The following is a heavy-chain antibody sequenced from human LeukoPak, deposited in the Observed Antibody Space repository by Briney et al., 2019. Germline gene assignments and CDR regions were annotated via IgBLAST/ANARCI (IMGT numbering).Heavy chain of an antibody. J-gene: IGHJ4*02. Sequence: GGSLRLSCAASGFTFSSYAMSWVRQAPGKGLEWVSAISGSGGSTYYADSVKGRFTISRDNSKNTLYLQMNSLRAEDTAVYYCAKNRSLSRFLGWYADYWGQGTLVTVSS. V-gene: IGHV3-23*01. CDR2: ISGSGGST. CDR3: AKNRSLSRFLGWYADY. CDR1: GFTFSSYA. D-gene: IGHD3-3*01.